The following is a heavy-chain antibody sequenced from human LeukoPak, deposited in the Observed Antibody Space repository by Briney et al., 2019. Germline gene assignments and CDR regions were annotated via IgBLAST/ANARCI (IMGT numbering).Heavy chain of an antibody. V-gene: IGHV1-2*02. CDR2: INPNSGGT. J-gene: IGHJ4*02. D-gene: IGHD4-17*01. CDR1: GYTFTGYY. Sequence: ASVKVSCKASGYTFTGYYMHWVRQAPGQGLEWMGWINPNSGGTNYAQKFQGRVTITSDTSISTAYMELSSLTSDDTALYYCTRDSTVTTYDYWGQGTLVTVSS. CDR3: TRDSTVTTYDY.